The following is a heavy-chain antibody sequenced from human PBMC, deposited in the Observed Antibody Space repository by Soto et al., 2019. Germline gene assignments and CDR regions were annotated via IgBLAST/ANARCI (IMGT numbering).Heavy chain of an antibody. V-gene: IGHV1-69*01. J-gene: IGHJ5*02. CDR2: IIPLFGTT. D-gene: IGHD6-13*01. CDR3: ARAAIHGSSWYFWFDP. Sequence: QVQLVQYGSEVKMPGSSVKVSCKTSGGTFSRHAINWVRQAPGQGLEWMGGIIPLFGTTNYAHKFKGRFTISADEATITASMDLSSLTSEDAAVYYCARAAIHGSSWYFWFDPWGQGTLVTVSS. CDR1: GGTFSRHA.